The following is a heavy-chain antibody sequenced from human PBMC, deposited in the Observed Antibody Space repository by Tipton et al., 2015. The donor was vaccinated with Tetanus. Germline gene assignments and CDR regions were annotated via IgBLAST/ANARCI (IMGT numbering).Heavy chain of an antibody. CDR3: ARARWQSGGPYYFDY. CDR1: GYTFSNYG. D-gene: IGHD1-26*01. CDR2: ISAYSGNT. V-gene: IGHV1-18*01. Sequence: QLVQSGAEVKKPGASVKVSCKASGYTFSNYGITWVRQAPGQGLEWMGWISAYSGNTKYPQKLQGRVTMTTDTSTSTAYMELRSLRSDDTAVYYCARARWQSGGPYYFDYWGQGIMVTVSS. J-gene: IGHJ4*02.